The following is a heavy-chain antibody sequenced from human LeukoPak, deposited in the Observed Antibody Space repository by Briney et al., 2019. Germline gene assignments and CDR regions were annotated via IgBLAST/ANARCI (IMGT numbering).Heavy chain of an antibody. CDR2: INPNSGGS. Sequence: GASVKVSCKASGYTFTSYYIHWMRQAPGQGLERVGWINPNSGGSHYARRFQGRVTVTSDTSINTAYMELTSLTTDDTAVYYCARGPRYGESGYDLGPYWGQGTLVTVSS. D-gene: IGHD5-12*01. CDR1: GYTFTSYY. CDR3: ARGPRYGESGYDLGPY. J-gene: IGHJ4*02. V-gene: IGHV1-2*02.